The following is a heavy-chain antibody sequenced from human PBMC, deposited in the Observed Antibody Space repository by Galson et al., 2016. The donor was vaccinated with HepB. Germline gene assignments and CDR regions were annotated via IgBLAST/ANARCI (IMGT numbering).Heavy chain of an antibody. Sequence: TLSLTCTVSGGSISSSYFWAWIRQPPGKGLDWIGSIYYSGTTHYNPSLQSRVSISVDTSKNQFSLRLTSVSAADTAMYSCARQDRAGLVNFWGQGTMVTVSS. CDR1: GGSISSSYF. D-gene: IGHD6-19*01. V-gene: IGHV4-39*01. J-gene: IGHJ3*01. CDR3: ARQDRAGLVNF. CDR2: IYYSGTT.